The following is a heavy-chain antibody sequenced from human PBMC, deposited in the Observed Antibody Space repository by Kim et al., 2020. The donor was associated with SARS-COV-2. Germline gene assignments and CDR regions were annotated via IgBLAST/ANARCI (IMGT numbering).Heavy chain of an antibody. CDR3: VRRYDYWSGDYRLTDGVDV. Sequence: GGSLRLSCSASGLTFEKFAMHWVRQAPGKGLEYVSAISTTGGSTYYANSVRDRFTISRDNSRNTLYLQMSSLKVEDTAVYYCVRRYDYWSGDYRLTDGVDVWGQGTLVTVSS. CDR2: ISTTGGST. CDR1: GLTFEKFA. V-gene: IGHV3-64D*06. J-gene: IGHJ3*01. D-gene: IGHD3-3*01.